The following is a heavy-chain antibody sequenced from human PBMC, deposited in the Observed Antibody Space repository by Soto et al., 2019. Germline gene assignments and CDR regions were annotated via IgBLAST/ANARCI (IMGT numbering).Heavy chain of an antibody. D-gene: IGHD6-6*01. CDR1: GGSFSGYY. J-gene: IGHJ6*02. V-gene: IGHV4-34*01. Sequence: SETLSLTCAVYGGSFSGYYWSWIRQPPGKGLEWIGEINHSGSTNYNPSLKSRVTISVDTSKNQFSLKLSSVTAADTAVYYCARDLADRRYYYYGMDVWGQGTTVTVSS. CDR3: ARDLADRRYYYYGMDV. CDR2: INHSGST.